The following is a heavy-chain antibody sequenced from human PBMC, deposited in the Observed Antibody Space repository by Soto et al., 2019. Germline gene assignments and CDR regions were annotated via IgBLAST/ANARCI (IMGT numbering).Heavy chain of an antibody. CDR3: ARDYKVYDYVWGSYPSTHFDY. D-gene: IGHD3-16*02. CDR2: IIPIFGTA. J-gene: IGHJ4*02. Sequence: QVQLVQSGAEVKKPGSSVKVSCKASGGTFSSYAISWVRQAPGQGLEWMGGIIPIFGTANYAQKFQGRVTITADESTSKAYMELSSLRSEDTAVYYCARDYKVYDYVWGSYPSTHFDYWGQGTLVTVSS. V-gene: IGHV1-69*01. CDR1: GGTFSSYA.